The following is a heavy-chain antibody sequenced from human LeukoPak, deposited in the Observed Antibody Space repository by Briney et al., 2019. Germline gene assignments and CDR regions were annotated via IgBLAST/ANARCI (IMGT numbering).Heavy chain of an antibody. CDR1: GFTFSSHW. J-gene: IGHJ3*02. CDR2: INTDGSTR. CDR3: AREPDYYDSRGDAFDI. D-gene: IGHD3-22*01. Sequence: GGSLRLSCAASGFTFSSHWMHWVRQAPGKGLVWVARINTDGSTRNYADSVKGRFTISRDSAKSTLNLQMNSLRAEDTAVYYCAREPDYYDSRGDAFDIWGQGTIVTVSS. V-gene: IGHV3-74*01.